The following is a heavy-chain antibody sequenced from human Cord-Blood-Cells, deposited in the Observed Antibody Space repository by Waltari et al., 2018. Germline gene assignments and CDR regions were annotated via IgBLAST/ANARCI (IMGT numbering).Heavy chain of an antibody. D-gene: IGHD2-2*01. CDR3: AQGCSSTSCPMPHFDY. CDR2: INTNTGNS. J-gene: IGHJ4*02. CDR1: GYTFTSYA. V-gene: IGHV7-4-1*02. Sequence: QVQLVQSGSELKKPGASVKVSCKASGYTFTSYAMNWVRQAPGQGLEWMGWINTNTGNSTDAQGFTGRFVFSLDTSVSTAYLQISSLKAEDTAVYYCAQGCSSTSCPMPHFDYWGQGTLVTVSS.